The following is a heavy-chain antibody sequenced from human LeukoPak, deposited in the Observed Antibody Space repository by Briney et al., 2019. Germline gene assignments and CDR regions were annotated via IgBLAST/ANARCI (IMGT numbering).Heavy chain of an antibody. CDR2: IYSDGVT. Sequence: GGSLRLSCAASGFIVNSYAMSWVRQAPGKGLAWVPLIYSDGVTQYADSVKGRFTISRDNSKNTLYLQMNSLRDEDTAVYFCARDRAEGKTWVEFDPWGQGTLVTVSS. CDR1: GFIVNSYA. V-gene: IGHV3-66*02. J-gene: IGHJ5*02. CDR3: ARDRAEGKTWVEFDP.